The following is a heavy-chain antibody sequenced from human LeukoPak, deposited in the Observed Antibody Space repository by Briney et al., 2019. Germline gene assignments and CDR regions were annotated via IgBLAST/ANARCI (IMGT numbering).Heavy chain of an antibody. V-gene: IGHV6-1*01. D-gene: IGHD7-27*01. J-gene: IGHJ4*02. CDR1: GDSVSSNSAA. CDR2: TYYRSKWYN. Sequence: SQTLSLTCAISGDSVSSNSAAWNWIRRSPSRGLEWLGRTYYRSKWYNHYAVSVKSRIIINPDTSKNQFSLQLNSVIPKDTAVYYCARGTGDVGFDYWGQGTLVTVSS. CDR3: ARGTGDVGFDY.